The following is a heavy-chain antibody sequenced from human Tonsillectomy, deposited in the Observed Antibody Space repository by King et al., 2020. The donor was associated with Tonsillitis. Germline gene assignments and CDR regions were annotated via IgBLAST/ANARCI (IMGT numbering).Heavy chain of an antibody. D-gene: IGHD4-17*01. V-gene: IGHV1-69*09. Sequence: EQLVQSGAEVKKPGSSVKVSCKASGGTFSSYAISWVRQAPGQGLEWMGRIIPILGITNYAQKFQDRVTITADRSTSTAYMELSRLRSEDTAVYYCARDDYGDYGGYYYYGMDVWGQGTTVTVSS. CDR2: IIPILGIT. CDR3: ARDDYGDYGGYYYYGMDV. CDR1: GGTFSSYA. J-gene: IGHJ6*02.